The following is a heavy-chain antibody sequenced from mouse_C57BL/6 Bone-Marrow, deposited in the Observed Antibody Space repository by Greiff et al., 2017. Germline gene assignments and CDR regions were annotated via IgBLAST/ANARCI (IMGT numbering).Heavy chain of an antibody. CDR1: GFTFSDYY. J-gene: IGHJ4*01. CDR3: ARHVLRSYAMDY. D-gene: IGHD1-1*01. CDR2: ISNGGGST. V-gene: IGHV5-12*01. Sequence: EVQVVESGGGLVQPGGSLKLSCAASGFTFSDYYMYWVRQTPEKRLEWVAYISNGGGSTYYPDTVKGRFTISRDNAKNTLYLQMSRLKSEDTAMYYCARHVLRSYAMDYWGQGTSVTVSS.